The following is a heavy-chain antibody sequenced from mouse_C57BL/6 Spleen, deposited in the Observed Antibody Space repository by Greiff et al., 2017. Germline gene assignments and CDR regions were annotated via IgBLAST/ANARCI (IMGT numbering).Heavy chain of an antibody. Sequence: QVQLQQSGAELVKPGASVKISCKASGYAFSSYWMNWVKQRPGKGLEWIGQIYPGDGDTNYNGKFKGKDTLTADKSSSTAYMQLSSLTSEDSAVYFCARSEVTTYYAMDYWGQGTSVTVSS. CDR2: IYPGDGDT. CDR3: ARSEVTTYYAMDY. CDR1: GYAFSSYW. D-gene: IGHD2-5*01. V-gene: IGHV1-80*01. J-gene: IGHJ4*01.